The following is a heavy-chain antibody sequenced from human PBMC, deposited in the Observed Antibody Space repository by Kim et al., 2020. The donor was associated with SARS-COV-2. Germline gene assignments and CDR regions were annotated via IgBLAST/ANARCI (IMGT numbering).Heavy chain of an antibody. CDR3: ARYRGGTFGGVDY. D-gene: IGHD3-3*01. Sequence: GSLRLSCEASGFTFSDHYMDWVRQAPGKGLEWVGHTRNKSNSYTTEYAASVKGRFTISRDDSKNSLYLQMNSLKTEDTAVYYCARYRGGTFGGVDYWGQGTLVTVSS. V-gene: IGHV3-72*01. CDR1: GFTFSDHY. CDR2: TRNKSNSYTT. J-gene: IGHJ4*02.